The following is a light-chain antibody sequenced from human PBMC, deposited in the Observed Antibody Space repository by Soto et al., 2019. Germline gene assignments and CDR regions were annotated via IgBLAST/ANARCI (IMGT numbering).Light chain of an antibody. CDR1: QSVTSNY. CDR3: QQYGRSPLLYT. J-gene: IGKJ2*01. Sequence: EIVLTQSPGTLSLSPGERATLSCRASQSVTSNYLAWYQQKPGQAPRLLIYGASTRAAGVPDRFSGSGSGKDFTLTITRLEPEDFAVYYCQQYGRSPLLYTFGQGTQLGVK. V-gene: IGKV3-20*01. CDR2: GAS.